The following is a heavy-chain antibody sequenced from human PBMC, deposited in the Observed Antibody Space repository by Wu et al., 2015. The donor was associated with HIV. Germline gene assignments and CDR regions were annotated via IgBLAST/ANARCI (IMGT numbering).Heavy chain of an antibody. Sequence: QGQLVQSGAEVKKPGASVRVSCKASGYTFTGYYIHWVRQAPGYGLEWMGWMNPKSGDTNYAQKFEGRVTLTRDTSISTAYMELSRLRSDDTAVYYCAKDRSGFYYYMDVWGKGTTVSVSS. CDR3: AKDRSGFYYYMDV. V-gene: IGHV1-2*02. CDR2: MNPKSGDT. J-gene: IGHJ6*03. CDR1: GYTFTGYY. D-gene: IGHD6-25*01.